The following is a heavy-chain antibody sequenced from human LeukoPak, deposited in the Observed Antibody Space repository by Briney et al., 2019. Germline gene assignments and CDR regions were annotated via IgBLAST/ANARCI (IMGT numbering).Heavy chain of an antibody. CDR2: IYYSGST. D-gene: IGHD2-8*01. CDR3: ARVSCTNGVCYNFDL. J-gene: IGHJ2*01. Sequence: SETLSLTCTVSGGSISSYYWSWIRQPPGKGLEWIGYIYYSGSTNYNPSLKSRVTISVDTSKNQFSLKLSSMTAADTAVYYCARVSCTNGVCYNFDLWGRGTLVTVSS. V-gene: IGHV4-59*01. CDR1: GGSISSYY.